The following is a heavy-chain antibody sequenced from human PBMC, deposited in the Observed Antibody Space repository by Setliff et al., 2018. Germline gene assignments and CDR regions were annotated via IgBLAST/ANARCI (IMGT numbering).Heavy chain of an antibody. CDR2: IYDTGYV. CDR3: AGVTYKGRGENYFDW. CDR1: RGSISTYA. D-gene: IGHD3-16*01. Sequence: SETLSLTCTVSRGSISTYAWSWIRHIPGKGLEWVGYIYDTGYVNYNPSLMSRVSMSVDTSKNQVFLRLTSVTDADTAMYYCAGVTYKGRGENYFDWWGQGTPVTVSS. V-gene: IGHV4-59*08. J-gene: IGHJ4*02.